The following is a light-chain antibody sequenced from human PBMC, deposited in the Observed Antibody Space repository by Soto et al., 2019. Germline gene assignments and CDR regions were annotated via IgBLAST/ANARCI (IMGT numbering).Light chain of an antibody. CDR1: QDISKY. J-gene: IGKJ1*01. Sequence: DIQMTQSPSSLSASVGDRVTITCQASQDISKYLNWYQQKPGKAPKLLICDASNLETGVPSRFTGSRSGTDFTFTISSLQPEDIATYYCQQYHSLPRTFGQGTKVEIK. V-gene: IGKV1-33*01. CDR2: DAS. CDR3: QQYHSLPRT.